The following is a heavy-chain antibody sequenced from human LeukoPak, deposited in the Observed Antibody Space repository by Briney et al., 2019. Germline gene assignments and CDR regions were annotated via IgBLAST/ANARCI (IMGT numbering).Heavy chain of an antibody. CDR2: MNPNSGNT. CDR3: ARVPYYDFWSGYYSGYYYGMDV. Sequence: ASVKVSCKASGYTFTSYDINWVRQATGQGVEWMGWMNPNSGNTGYAQKFQGRVTMTRNTSISTAYMELSSLRSEDTAVYYCARVPYYDFWSGYYSGYYYGMDVWGQGTTVTVSS. V-gene: IGHV1-8*01. CDR1: GYTFTSYD. D-gene: IGHD3-3*01. J-gene: IGHJ6*02.